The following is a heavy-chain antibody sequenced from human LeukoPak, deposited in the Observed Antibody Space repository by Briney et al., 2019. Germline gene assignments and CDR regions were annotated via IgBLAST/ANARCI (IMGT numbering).Heavy chain of an antibody. D-gene: IGHD3-3*01. J-gene: IGHJ4*02. CDR1: GASISDYY. CDR3: ARSPSTIGWNWGYYFDY. Sequence: SGTLSLTCTVSGASISDYYWSWIRQSAGKGLEWIGRISTTGSTYYNPSFQSRVTMSADPSKTLFFLRLRSVTAADTAVYYCARSPSTIGWNWGYYFDYWGQGSLVTVSS. V-gene: IGHV4-4*07. CDR2: ISTTGST.